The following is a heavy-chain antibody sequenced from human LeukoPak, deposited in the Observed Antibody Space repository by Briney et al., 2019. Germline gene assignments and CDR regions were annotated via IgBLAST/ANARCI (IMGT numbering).Heavy chain of an antibody. Sequence: PGGSLRLSCAASGFDVGRNYMTWVRQAPGKGLEWVASINSDGSEGYYADVVKGRFTISRDNAKNSLYLQINSLRAEDTAVYYCARSSYSSSSSVWGQGTMVTVSS. CDR1: GFDVGRNY. CDR2: INSDGSEG. V-gene: IGHV3-7*03. J-gene: IGHJ3*01. D-gene: IGHD6-6*01. CDR3: ARSSYSSSSSV.